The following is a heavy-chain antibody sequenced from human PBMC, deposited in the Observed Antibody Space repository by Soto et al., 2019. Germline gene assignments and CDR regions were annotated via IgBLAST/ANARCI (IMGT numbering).Heavy chain of an antibody. D-gene: IGHD1-26*01. J-gene: IGHJ4*02. CDR1: GFTFSSYA. CDR2: ISGSGGST. V-gene: IGHV3-23*01. CDR3: AEAEPRDGGSYRKY. Sequence: EVPLLESGGGLVQPGGSLRLSCAASGFTFSSYAMSWVRQAPGKGLEWVSAISGSGGSTYYADSVKGRFTISRDNSKNTLYLQMHSLIAEDTAVYYCAEAEPRDGGSYRKYWGQGTLVTVSS.